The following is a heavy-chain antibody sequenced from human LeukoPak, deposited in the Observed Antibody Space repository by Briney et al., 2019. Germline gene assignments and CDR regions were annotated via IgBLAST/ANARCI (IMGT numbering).Heavy chain of an antibody. CDR2: IYTSGST. Sequence: PSETLSLTCTVSGGSISSYYWSWIRQPAGQGLEWIGRIYTSGSTNYNPSLKSRVTMSVDTSKNQFSLKLSSVTAADTAVYYCASRTTVTTSGAFDIWGQGTMVTVSS. CDR1: GGSISSYY. D-gene: IGHD4-17*01. V-gene: IGHV4-4*07. J-gene: IGHJ3*02. CDR3: ASRTTVTTSGAFDI.